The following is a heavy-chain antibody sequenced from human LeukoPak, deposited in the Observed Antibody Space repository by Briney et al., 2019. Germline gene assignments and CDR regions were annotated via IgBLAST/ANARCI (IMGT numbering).Heavy chain of an antibody. CDR1: GYIFTSYW. J-gene: IGHJ4*02. V-gene: IGHV5-51*01. CDR3: ARHRYYDFWSGYPY. CDR2: IYHGDSDT. Sequence: GEALKISCQGSGYIFTSYWIGWVRELPGKGLEWMGIIYHGDSDTRYSPSFQGQVTISADKSISTAYLQWSSLKASDTAMYYCARHRYYDFWSGYPYWGQGTLVTVSS. D-gene: IGHD3-3*01.